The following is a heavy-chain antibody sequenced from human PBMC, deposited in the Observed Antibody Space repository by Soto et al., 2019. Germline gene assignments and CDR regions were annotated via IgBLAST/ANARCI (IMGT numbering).Heavy chain of an antibody. J-gene: IGHJ4*02. V-gene: IGHV3-30-3*01. D-gene: IGHD1-26*01. CDR1: GFTFSSYA. Sequence: PGVPLRLSCAASGFTFSSYAMHWVRQAPGKGLEWVAVISYDGSNKYYADSVKGRFTFSRDNSKNTLYLQMNSLRAEDTAVYYCARDRELLDFFDYWGQRTLVTVSS. CDR2: ISYDGSNK. CDR3: ARDRELLDFFDY.